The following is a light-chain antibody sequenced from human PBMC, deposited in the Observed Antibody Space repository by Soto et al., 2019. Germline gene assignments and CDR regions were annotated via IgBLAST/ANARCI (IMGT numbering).Light chain of an antibody. J-gene: IGKJ1*01. CDR2: GAS. V-gene: IGKV3-15*01. Sequence: EIVLTQSPGTLSLSPGERATLSCRASQTISSNLAWYQQKPGQAPRLLIYGASTRATGVPARFSVSGAGTEFTLTISSLQSEDFAVYYCQQYNNWPRTFGQGTKVDIK. CDR3: QQYNNWPRT. CDR1: QTISSN.